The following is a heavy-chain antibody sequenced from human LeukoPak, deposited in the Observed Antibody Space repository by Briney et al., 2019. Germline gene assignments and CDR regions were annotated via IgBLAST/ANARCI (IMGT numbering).Heavy chain of an antibody. D-gene: IGHD2-2*02. CDR2: INPNSGGT. J-gene: IGHJ4*02. V-gene: IGHV1-2*02. CDR3: ARDRGQLLLYPEWYFDY. CDR1: GGTFTNYA. Sequence: GASVKVSCKASGGTFTNYAISWVRQAPGQGLEWMGWINPNSGGTNYAQKFQGRVTMTRDTSISTAYMELSRLRSDDTAVYYCARDRGQLLLYPEWYFDYWGQGTLVTVSS.